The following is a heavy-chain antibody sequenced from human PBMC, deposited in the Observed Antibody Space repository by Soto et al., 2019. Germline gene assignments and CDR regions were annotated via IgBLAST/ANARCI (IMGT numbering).Heavy chain of an antibody. J-gene: IGHJ5*02. CDR1: GYTFTSYD. V-gene: IGHV1-8*01. CDR3: ARGPAAEGGTSWCDP. D-gene: IGHD6-13*01. Sequence: QVQLVQSGAEVKKPGASVKVSYKASGYTFTSYDINWVRQATGQGLEWMGWMNPNSGNTGYAQKFQGRVTMTRNTAISTAYMELSSRRSEDTAVYSCARGPAAEGGTSWCDPWGQGTLVTVSS. CDR2: MNPNSGNT.